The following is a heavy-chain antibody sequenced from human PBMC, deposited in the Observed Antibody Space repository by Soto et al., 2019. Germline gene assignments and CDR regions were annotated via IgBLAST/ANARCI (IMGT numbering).Heavy chain of an antibody. CDR2: ISYDGSSK. D-gene: IGHD6-19*01. CDR3: ARDAVAMDY. Sequence: GGSLRLSCAASEFTISSYAIHWVRQAPGKGLEWVAVISYDGSSKYNSDSVKGPFTISRDKSKNTVYLQMHSLTVEDTAVYYCARDAVAMDYWGRGTLVTVSS. V-gene: IGHV3-30-3*01. CDR1: EFTISSYA. J-gene: IGHJ4*02.